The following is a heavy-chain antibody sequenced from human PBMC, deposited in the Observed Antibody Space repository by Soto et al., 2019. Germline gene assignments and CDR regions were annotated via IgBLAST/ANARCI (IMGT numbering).Heavy chain of an antibody. V-gene: IGHV4-39*07. D-gene: IGHD4-17*01. CDR2: IYSSENT. Sequence: SETLSLTCTVSGGSVSSNSYSWGWIRQSPGKGLEWIGTIYSSENTYYNPSLLSRVTISVDRSKNQFSLKLSSVTAADTAVYYCARFQTTVTSYDYWGQGTLVTVSS. CDR1: GGSVSSNSYS. CDR3: ARFQTTVTSYDY. J-gene: IGHJ4*02.